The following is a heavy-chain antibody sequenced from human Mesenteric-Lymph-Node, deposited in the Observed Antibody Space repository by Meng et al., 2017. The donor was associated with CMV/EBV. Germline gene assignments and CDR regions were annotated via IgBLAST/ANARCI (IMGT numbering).Heavy chain of an antibody. Sequence: GESLKISCAASGFTFSSYEMNWVRQAPGKGLEWVSYISGSDSTIYYADSVKGRFTISRDNAKNSLYLQMNSLRAEDTAVYYCASVTEGLYYFDYWGQGTLVTVPQ. V-gene: IGHV3-48*03. CDR3: ASVTEGLYYFDY. CDR1: GFTFSSYE. CDR2: ISGSDSTI. J-gene: IGHJ4*02.